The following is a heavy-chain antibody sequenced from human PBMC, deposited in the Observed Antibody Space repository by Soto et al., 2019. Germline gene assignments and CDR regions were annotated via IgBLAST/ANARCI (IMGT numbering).Heavy chain of an antibody. Sequence: PGGSLRLSFAASGFLFSAYWMSWVRQAPGKGLEWVANIHGDGGKIYYVDSVKGRFTISRDNAKRSLYIQMNSLRAEDKAVYYCERDFYGGYTYGPGDYWGQGALVPVYS. CDR3: ERDFYGGYTYGPGDY. D-gene: IGHD5-18*01. V-gene: IGHV3-7*01. J-gene: IGHJ4*02. CDR2: IHGDGGKI. CDR1: GFLFSAYW.